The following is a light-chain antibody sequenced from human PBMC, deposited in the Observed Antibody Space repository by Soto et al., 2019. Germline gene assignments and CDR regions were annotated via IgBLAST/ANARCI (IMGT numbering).Light chain of an antibody. V-gene: IGKV1-5*01. CDR3: QQYNSYSRT. Sequence: EIPITQSPSTLSASVGDRVTITCRASQSISSWLARYQQKPGKAPKLLIYDASSLESGVPSRFSGSGSGTEFTLTISSLQPDDFATYYCQQYNSYSRTFGQGTKVDIK. CDR2: DAS. CDR1: QSISSW. J-gene: IGKJ1*01.